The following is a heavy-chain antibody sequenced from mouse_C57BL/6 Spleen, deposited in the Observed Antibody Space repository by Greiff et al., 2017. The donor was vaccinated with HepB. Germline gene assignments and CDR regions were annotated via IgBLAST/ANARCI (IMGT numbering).Heavy chain of an antibody. CDR3: ARNWPYYYAMDY. CDR2: IYPGDGDT. D-gene: IGHD4-1*01. Sequence: VQLQQSGPELVKPGASVKISCKASGYAFSSSWMNWVKQRPGKGLEWIGRIYPGDGDTNYNGKFKGKATLTADKSSSTAYMQLSSLTSEDSAVYFCARNWPYYYAMDYWGQGTSVTVSS. CDR1: GYAFSSSW. V-gene: IGHV1-82*01. J-gene: IGHJ4*01.